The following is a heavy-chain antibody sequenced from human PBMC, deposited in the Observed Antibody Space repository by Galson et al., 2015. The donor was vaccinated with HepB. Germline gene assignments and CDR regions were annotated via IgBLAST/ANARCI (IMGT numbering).Heavy chain of an antibody. CDR1: GYTFSTYS. CDR3: ARGALVAVVDATQNNWFDP. CDR2: ISAYDRDT. V-gene: IGHV1-18*01. J-gene: IGHJ5*02. D-gene: IGHD2-15*01. Sequence: SVKVSCKASGYTFSTYSITWVRQASGQGLEWMGWISAYDRDTNYAQKFQGRVTMTTDTSTTTAYMELRSLRSDDTAVCYCARGALVAVVDATQNNWFDPWGQGTLVTVSS.